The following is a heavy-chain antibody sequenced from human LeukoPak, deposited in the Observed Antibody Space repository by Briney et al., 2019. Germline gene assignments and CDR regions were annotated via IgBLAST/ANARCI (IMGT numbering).Heavy chain of an antibody. J-gene: IGHJ5*02. CDR2: IYPGDSDT. D-gene: IGHD4-23*01. Sequence: GESLKISCKGSGYSFTSYWIGWVRQMPGKGLEWMGIIYPGDSDTRYSPSFQGQVTISADKSISTAYLQWSSLKASDTAMYYWAGRSNVNSPLKTCFDPWGRETLVTAS. CDR3: AGRSNVNSPLKTCFDP. CDR1: GYSFTSYW. V-gene: IGHV5-51*01.